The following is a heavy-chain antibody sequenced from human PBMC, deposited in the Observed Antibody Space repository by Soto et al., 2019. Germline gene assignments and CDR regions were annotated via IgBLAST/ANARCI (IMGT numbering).Heavy chain of an antibody. CDR1: GFTFSSYS. D-gene: IGHD4-4*01. Sequence: EVQLVESGGGLVQPGGSLRLSCAASGFTFSSYSMNWVRQAPGKGLEWLSYISSSSSTIYYTDSVKGRFTISRDNAKNSLYPQMNSLRDEDTAVYYCAGVGWLQSIGYWGQGTLVTVSS. CDR2: ISSSSSTI. CDR3: AGVGWLQSIGY. J-gene: IGHJ4*02. V-gene: IGHV3-48*02.